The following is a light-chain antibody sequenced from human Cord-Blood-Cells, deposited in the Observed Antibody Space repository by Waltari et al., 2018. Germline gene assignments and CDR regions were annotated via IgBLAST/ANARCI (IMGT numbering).Light chain of an antibody. CDR1: SSHVGGYNY. V-gene: IGLV2-8*01. CDR2: EVS. J-gene: IGLJ2*01. Sequence: QSALTQPPSASGSPGQSVTISCTGTSSHVGGYNYVSWYQQHPGTAPKLMIYEVSKRPSGVPDRFSGSKSGNTASLTVSGLQAEDEADYYCSSYAGSNNVVFGGGTKLTVL. CDR3: SSYAGSNNVV.